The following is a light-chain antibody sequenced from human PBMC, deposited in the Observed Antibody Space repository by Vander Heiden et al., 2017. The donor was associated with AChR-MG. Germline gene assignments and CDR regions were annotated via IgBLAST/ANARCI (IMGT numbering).Light chain of an antibody. V-gene: IGKV3-20*01. CDR1: QSVSSSY. J-gene: IGKJ2*01. CDR2: GAS. Sequence: VLTQSPGTLSLSPGERATLSCRASQSVSSSYLAWYQQKPGQAPRLLIYGASSRATGIPDRFSGSGSGTDFTLTISRLEPEDFAVYYCQQYGSSPRTFGQGTKLEIK. CDR3: QQYGSSPRT.